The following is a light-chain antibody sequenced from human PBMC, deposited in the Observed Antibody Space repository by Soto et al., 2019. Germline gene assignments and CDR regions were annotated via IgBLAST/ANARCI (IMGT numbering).Light chain of an antibody. CDR3: CSYTGSSTYVV. CDR2: EGS. V-gene: IGLV2-23*01. Sequence: SALTQPASVSGSPGQWITISCTGTCSEDGRYNLGSWYQQHPGKAPKLMIYEGSKRPSGVSNRFSGSKSGNTASLTISGLQAEDEADYYCCSYTGSSTYVVFGGGT. J-gene: IGLJ2*01. CDR1: CSEDGRYNL.